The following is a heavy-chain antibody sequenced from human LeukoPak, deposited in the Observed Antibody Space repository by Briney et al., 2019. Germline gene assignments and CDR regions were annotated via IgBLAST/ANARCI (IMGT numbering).Heavy chain of an antibody. V-gene: IGHV3-33*01. D-gene: IGHD6-19*01. CDR1: GFTFSSYG. J-gene: IGHJ4*02. CDR2: IWYDGSNK. Sequence: GGSLRLSCAASGFTFSSYGMHWVRQAPGKGLEWVAVIWYDGSNKYYADSVKGRFTISRDNSKNTLYLQRNSLRAEDTAVYYCARDQQWLVRGYFDYWGQGTLVTVSS. CDR3: ARDQQWLVRGYFDY.